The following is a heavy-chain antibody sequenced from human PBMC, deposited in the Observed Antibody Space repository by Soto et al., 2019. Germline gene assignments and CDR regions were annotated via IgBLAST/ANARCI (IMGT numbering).Heavy chain of an antibody. D-gene: IGHD6-13*01. CDR1: GYTFTSYG. J-gene: IGHJ6*04. CDR3: ARRKQQLARDYYYYGMEV. CDR2: ISAYNGNT. Sequence: ASVKVSCKASGYTFTSYGISWVRQAPGQGLEWMGWISAYNGNTNYAQKLQGRVTMTTDTSTSTAYMELRSLRSDDTAVYCCARRKQQLARDYYYYGMEVCGEGTKVTVSS. V-gene: IGHV1-18*04.